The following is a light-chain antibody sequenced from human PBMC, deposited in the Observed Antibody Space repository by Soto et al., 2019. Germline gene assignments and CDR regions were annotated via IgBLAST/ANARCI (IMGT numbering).Light chain of an antibody. J-gene: IGLJ3*02. CDR3: QSYDTSLTGGV. CDR1: SSNIGAGYD. V-gene: IGLV1-40*01. Sequence: QPVLTQPPSVSGAPGQRVTISCTGSSSNIGAGYDVHWYQHLPGTAPKLLIYDNSNRPSGVPERFSGSRSGASASLAITGLQAEDEADYYCQSYDTSLTGGVFGGGTKLTVL. CDR2: DNS.